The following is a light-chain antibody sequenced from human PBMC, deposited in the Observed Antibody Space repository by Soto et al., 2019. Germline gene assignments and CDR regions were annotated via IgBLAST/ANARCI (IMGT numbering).Light chain of an antibody. CDR2: EVN. CDR1: SSDIGTYNR. CDR3: NSFTTSNTEV. Sequence: QSVLTEPASVSGSPGQSITISCIGTSSDIGTYNRVSWYQQPPGTAPKLIIYEVNNRPSGVPDRFSGSKSGNTASLIISGLQAEDEADYYCNSFTTSNTEVFGTGTKVTVL. V-gene: IGLV2-18*02. J-gene: IGLJ1*01.